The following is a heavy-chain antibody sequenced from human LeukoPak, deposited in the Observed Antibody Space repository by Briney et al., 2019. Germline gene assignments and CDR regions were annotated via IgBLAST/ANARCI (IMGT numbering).Heavy chain of an antibody. D-gene: IGHD3-22*01. Sequence: ASVKVSCKASGYTFTVFYMHWVRQAPGQGLEWMGWINPNSVGTNYAQKFQGRVTMTRDTSISTAYMELSRLRSDDTAVYYCARDPTYYYDSSGYYSYYYVDVWGKGTTVTVSS. V-gene: IGHV1-2*02. J-gene: IGHJ6*03. CDR2: INPNSVGT. CDR1: GYTFTVFY. CDR3: ARDPTYYYDSSGYYSYYYVDV.